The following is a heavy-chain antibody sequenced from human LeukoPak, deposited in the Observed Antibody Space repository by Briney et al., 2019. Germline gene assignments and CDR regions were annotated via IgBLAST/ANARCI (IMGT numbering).Heavy chain of an antibody. V-gene: IGHV3-7*01. CDR1: GFTFNTYA. D-gene: IGHD5-18*01. J-gene: IGHJ4*02. CDR3: ARRGYSYGDY. Sequence: GGSLRLSCAASGFTFNTYAMNWVRQAPGKGLEWVANIKQDGSEKYYVDSVKGRFTISRDNAKNSLYLQMNSLRAEDTAVYYCARRGYSYGDYWGQGTLVTVSS. CDR2: IKQDGSEK.